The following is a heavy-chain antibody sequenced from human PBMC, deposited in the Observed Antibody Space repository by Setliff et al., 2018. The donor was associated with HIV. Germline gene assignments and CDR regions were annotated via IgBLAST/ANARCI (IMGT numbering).Heavy chain of an antibody. J-gene: IGHJ6*03. V-gene: IGHV4-34*01. CDR3: ARGARILAAYSDRWDYFYMAV. D-gene: IGHD1-26*01. CDR1: GGSFTDYY. Sequence: SETMSLTCAVFGGSFTDYYWIWIRQPPGKGLEWIGEINHSGSTHYNPSLKSRFIISVDTSKNQFSLKVNSMTAADTAVYYCARGARILAAYSDRWDYFYMAVWGKGTTVTVSS. CDR2: INHSGST.